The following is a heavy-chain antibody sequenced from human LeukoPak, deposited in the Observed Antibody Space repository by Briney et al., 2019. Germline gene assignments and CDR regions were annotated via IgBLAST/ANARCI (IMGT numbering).Heavy chain of an antibody. CDR3: AELGITMIGGV. D-gene: IGHD3-10*02. Sequence: GGSLRLSCAASGFTFSNYNMNWVRQTPGKGLEWVSSITRDSIYTFYADSVKGRFTISRDNAKNSLSLQMNSLRAEDTAVYYCAELGITMIGGVWGKGTTVTISS. CDR2: ITRDSIYT. CDR1: GFTFSNYN. V-gene: IGHV3-21*01. J-gene: IGHJ6*04.